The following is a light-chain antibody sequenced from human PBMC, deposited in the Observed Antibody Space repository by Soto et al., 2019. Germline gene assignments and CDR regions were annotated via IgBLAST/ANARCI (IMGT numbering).Light chain of an antibody. CDR2: AAS. CDR1: QSIGSW. Sequence: DIQMTQSPSTLSASVGDRVTITCRASQSIGSWLAWYQQKPGKAPKLLIYAASSLQSGVPSRFSGSGSGTDFTLTISSLQPEDFATYYCQQANSFPPGTFGGGTKVDI. CDR3: QQANSFPPGT. V-gene: IGKV1-12*01. J-gene: IGKJ4*01.